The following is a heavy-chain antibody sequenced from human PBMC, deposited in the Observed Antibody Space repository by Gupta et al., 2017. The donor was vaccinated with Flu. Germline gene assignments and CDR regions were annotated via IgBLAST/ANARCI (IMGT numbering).Heavy chain of an antibody. J-gene: IGHJ5*02. D-gene: IGHD3-3*01. CDR1: GDSITYRNYY. V-gene: IGHV4-39*01. CDR2: IYYSGTT. CDR3: ARNLGSDFWSGFRDNWFDP. Sequence: QLQMQESGPRLVKPSETLSLTCTVFGDSITYRNYYWGWIRQPPGKGLEWLGNIYYSGTTFYSPSLESRLSISADTSKNQLSLKLTSVTAADTAVYYCARNLGSDFWSGFRDNWFDPWGPGTLVTVSS.